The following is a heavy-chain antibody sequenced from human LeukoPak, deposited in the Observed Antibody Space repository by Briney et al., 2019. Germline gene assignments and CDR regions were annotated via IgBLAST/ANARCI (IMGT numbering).Heavy chain of an antibody. D-gene: IGHD3-22*01. Sequence: SETLSLTCTVSGGSISSYYWSWIRQPPGKGLEWIGEINDSGSTNYNPSLKSRITISVDRSKNQFSLKLTSVTAADTAVYYGAADISGWWYYYWGQGTLVTVSS. CDR3: AADISGWWYYY. CDR1: GGSISSYY. J-gene: IGHJ4*02. V-gene: IGHV4-34*01. CDR2: INDSGST.